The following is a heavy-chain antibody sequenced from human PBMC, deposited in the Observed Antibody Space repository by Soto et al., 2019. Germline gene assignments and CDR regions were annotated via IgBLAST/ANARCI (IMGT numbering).Heavy chain of an antibody. J-gene: IGHJ6*02. CDR2: IIPIFGTA. Sequence: SVQVSCKASGGTFSSYAISWVRQAPGQGLEWMGGIIPIFGTANYAQKFQGRVTITADESTSTAYMELSSLRSEDTAVYYCARGTKGGTIFGVVINLYYYYYGMDVWGQGTTVTVSS. V-gene: IGHV1-69*13. D-gene: IGHD3-3*01. CDR1: GGTFSSYA. CDR3: ARGTKGGTIFGVVINLYYYYYGMDV.